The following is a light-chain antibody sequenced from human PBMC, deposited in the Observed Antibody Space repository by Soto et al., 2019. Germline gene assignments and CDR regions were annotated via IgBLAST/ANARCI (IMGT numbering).Light chain of an antibody. CDR3: CSYTRSSSYV. CDR1: SSDIGSYNL. J-gene: IGLJ1*01. V-gene: IGLV2-23*02. Sequence: QSGLTQPASVSGSPGQSVTISCTGTSSDIGSYNLVSWFHQHPGKAPKLIIYEVSKRPSGVSNHFSGSKSGNTASLTISGLQAEDEADYYCCSYTRSSSYVFGTGTKLTVL. CDR2: EVS.